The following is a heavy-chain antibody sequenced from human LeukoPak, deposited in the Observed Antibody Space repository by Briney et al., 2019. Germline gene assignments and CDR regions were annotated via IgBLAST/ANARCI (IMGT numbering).Heavy chain of an antibody. D-gene: IGHD1-26*01. CDR2: IAYDGSVK. J-gene: IGHJ4*02. CDR1: GFPFSTFG. CDR3: AKDRTVVGATSFDY. V-gene: IGHV3-30*18. Sequence: GRSLRLSCAASGFPFSTFGMHWVRQAPGKGLEWVAAIAYDGSVKYYPDSLKGRLTISRDNSKNTLYLQMNSLRTEDTAVYSCAKDRTVVGATSFDYWGLGTLVTVPS.